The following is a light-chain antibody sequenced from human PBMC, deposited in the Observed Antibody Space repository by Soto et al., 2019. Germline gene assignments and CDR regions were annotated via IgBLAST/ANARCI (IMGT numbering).Light chain of an antibody. CDR2: GAS. CDR3: QQYGSSPRWT. Sequence: EIVLTQSPGTLSLSPGERATLSCRASQSSSTYLAWYQQKPGQTPRLLIYGASSRATGIPDRFSASGSGTDFTLTISRLEHEDFAEYYWQQYGSSPRWTFGQGTKVEIK. J-gene: IGKJ1*01. CDR1: QSSSTY. V-gene: IGKV3-20*01.